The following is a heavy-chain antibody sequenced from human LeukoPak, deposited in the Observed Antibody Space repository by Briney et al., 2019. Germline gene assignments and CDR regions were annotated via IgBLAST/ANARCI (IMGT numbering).Heavy chain of an antibody. J-gene: IGHJ1*01. Sequence: HPGGSLRLSCAASGFTFSSYGMHWVRQAPGKGLEWVAFIRYDGSNKYYADFVKGRFTISRDNSKNTLYLQMNSLRAEDTAVYYCAKGLGWELLAGFYFQHWGQGTLVTVSS. CDR2: IRYDGSNK. CDR3: AKGLGWELLAGFYFQH. V-gene: IGHV3-30*02. CDR1: GFTFSSYG. D-gene: IGHD1-26*01.